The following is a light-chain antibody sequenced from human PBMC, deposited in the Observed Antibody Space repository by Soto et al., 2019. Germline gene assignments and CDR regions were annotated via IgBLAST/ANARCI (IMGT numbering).Light chain of an antibody. J-gene: IGKJ5*01. Sequence: EVVLTQSPGTLSLSPGERATLSCGASQSVTRYLAWYQQKPGQAPRLLIYDASSRATGIPARFSGSGSGTDFTLTISRLEPEDFAVYYCLQRSSWPITFGQGTRLEIK. CDR2: DAS. CDR3: LQRSSWPIT. V-gene: IGKV3-11*01. CDR1: QSVTRY.